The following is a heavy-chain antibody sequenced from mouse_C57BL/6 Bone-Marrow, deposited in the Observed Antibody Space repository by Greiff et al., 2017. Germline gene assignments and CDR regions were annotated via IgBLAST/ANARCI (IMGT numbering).Heavy chain of an antibody. J-gene: IGHJ2*01. V-gene: IGHV1-9*01. CDR2: IFPGSGST. Sequence: QVQLKESGAELMKPGASVKLSCKATGYTFTGYWIEWVKQRPGHGLEWIGEIFPGSGSTNYNKKFKGKATFTADTSSTPAYMQLSSLTTEDSAIYYCARPLRSFFDYWGQGTTLTVSS. CDR1: GYTFTGYW. CDR3: ARPLRSFFDY. D-gene: IGHD1-1*01.